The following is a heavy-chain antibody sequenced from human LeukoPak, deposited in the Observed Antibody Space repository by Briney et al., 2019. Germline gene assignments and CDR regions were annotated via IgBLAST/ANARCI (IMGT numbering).Heavy chain of an antibody. J-gene: IGHJ5*02. CDR1: GGSFSGYY. Sequence: PSETRSLTCAVYGGSFSGYYWSWIRQPPGKGLEWIGEINHSGSTNYNPSLKSRVTISVDTSKNQFSLKLSSVTAADTAVYYCARASPLGLNWFDPWGQGTLVTVSS. CDR2: INHSGST. D-gene: IGHD3/OR15-3a*01. CDR3: ARASPLGLNWFDP. V-gene: IGHV4-34*01.